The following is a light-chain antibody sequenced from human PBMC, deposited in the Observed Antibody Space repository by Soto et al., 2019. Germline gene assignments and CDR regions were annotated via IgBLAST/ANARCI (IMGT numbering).Light chain of an antibody. Sequence: QSALTQPASVSESPGQSITISCTGTSSDVGGYNYVSWYQQHPGKAPKLMVYDVSSRPSGVSNRFSGSKSGNTAFLTISGLQAEDEADYYCSSYARSSTVVLFGGGTKLTVL. CDR1: SSDVGGYNY. CDR2: DVS. V-gene: IGLV2-14*03. J-gene: IGLJ2*01. CDR3: SSYARSSTVVL.